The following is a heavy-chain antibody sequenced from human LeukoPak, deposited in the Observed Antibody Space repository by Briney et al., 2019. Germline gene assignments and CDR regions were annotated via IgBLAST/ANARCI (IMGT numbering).Heavy chain of an antibody. CDR1: GYSFTSYW. CDR3: ARRLSGNYYGMDV. D-gene: IGHD3-16*02. V-gene: IGHV5-51*01. J-gene: IGHJ6*02. Sequence: GESLKISCKGSGYSFTSYWIGWVRQMPGKGLEWMGIIYPDDSDSRYSPSFQGQVTISADKSISTAYLQWSSLKASDTAMYYCARRLSGNYYGMDVWGQGTTVTVSS. CDR2: IYPDDSDS.